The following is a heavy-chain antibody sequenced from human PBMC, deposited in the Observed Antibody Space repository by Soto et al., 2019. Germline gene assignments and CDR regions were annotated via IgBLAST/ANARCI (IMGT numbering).Heavy chain of an antibody. CDR3: VSVPPSIVVVPAATWFAP. J-gene: IGHJ5*02. CDR2: IWYDGSNK. Sequence: QVQLVESGGGVVQPGRSLRLSCAASGFTFSSYGMHWVRQAPGKGLEWVAVIWYDGSNKYYADSVKGRFTISRDNSKNTLYLQMNSLRADDTAVYYCVSVPPSIVVVPAATWFAPWGQGTLVTVSS. CDR1: GFTFSSYG. V-gene: IGHV3-33*01. D-gene: IGHD2-2*01.